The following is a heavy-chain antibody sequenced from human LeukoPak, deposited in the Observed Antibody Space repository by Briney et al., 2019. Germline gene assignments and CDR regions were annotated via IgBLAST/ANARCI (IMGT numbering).Heavy chain of an antibody. CDR1: GFTFDDYA. D-gene: IGHD3-10*01. J-gene: IGHJ5*02. CDR2: ISWNSAGI. Sequence: GGSLRLSCAAAGFTFDDYAMHWVRQAPGKGLEWVSGISWNSAGIGYADSVEGRFTISRDNAKNSLYLEMNSLRVEDTALYYCAKDIGFTMIRGTWFDPWGQGTLVTVSS. CDR3: AKDIGFTMIRGTWFDP. V-gene: IGHV3-9*01.